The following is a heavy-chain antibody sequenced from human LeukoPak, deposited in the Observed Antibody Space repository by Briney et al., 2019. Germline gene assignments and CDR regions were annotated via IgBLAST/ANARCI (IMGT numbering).Heavy chain of an antibody. V-gene: IGHV1-2*02. Sequence: SVKVSCKASGYTFTGYYIHWVRQAPGQGLEWMGWINPDSGGTNYAQRFQGRVTMTRDTSISTAYMELSRLKSDDTAVYYCAPSDAYSYYFDYWGQGTLVTVSS. CDR2: INPDSGGT. D-gene: IGHD3-16*01. J-gene: IGHJ4*02. CDR1: GYTFTGYY. CDR3: APSDAYSYYFDY.